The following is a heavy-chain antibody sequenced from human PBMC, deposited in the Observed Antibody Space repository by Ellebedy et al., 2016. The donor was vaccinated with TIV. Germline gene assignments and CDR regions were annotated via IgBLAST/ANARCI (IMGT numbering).Heavy chain of an antibody. CDR3: ARAYSGRNYHVDV. CDR1: GDSIAGAGYY. CDR2: IYYSVSA. Sequence: LRLSXTVSGDSIAGAGYYWSWIRHHPGKGLEWIGWIYYSVSADTNPSLRGRVSILMDTSKNQFSLNLKSVAAADAAVYYCARAYSGRNYHVDVWGRGTTVTVSS. J-gene: IGHJ6*03. D-gene: IGHD1-26*01. V-gene: IGHV4-31*03.